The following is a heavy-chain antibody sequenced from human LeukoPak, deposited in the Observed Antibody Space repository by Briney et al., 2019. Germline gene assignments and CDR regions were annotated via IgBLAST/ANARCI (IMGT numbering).Heavy chain of an antibody. J-gene: IGHJ4*02. V-gene: IGHV4-61*01. CDR2: IYYSGST. D-gene: IGHD6-13*01. CDR3: HGWQQLAHFDY. Sequence: SETLSLTCTVSGRSVSSGSYYWSWIRQPPGKGLEWIGYIYYSGSTNYNPSLKSRVTISVDTSKNQFSLKLSSVTAADTAVYYCHGWQQLAHFDYWGQATLVTVSS. CDR1: GRSVSSGSYY.